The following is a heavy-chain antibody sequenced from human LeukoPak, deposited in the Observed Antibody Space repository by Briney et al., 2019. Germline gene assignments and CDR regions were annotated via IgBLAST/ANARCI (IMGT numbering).Heavy chain of an antibody. J-gene: IGHJ4*02. V-gene: IGHV1-2*02. CDR2: TNPNSGGT. Sequence: AASVKVSCKASGYTFTGYYMHWVRQAPGQGLEWMGWTNPNSGGTNYAQKFQGGVTMTRDTSISTAYMELSRLRSDDTAVYYCAREFITFGPDYWGQGTLVTVSS. CDR3: AREFITFGPDY. D-gene: IGHD3-16*01. CDR1: GYTFTGYY.